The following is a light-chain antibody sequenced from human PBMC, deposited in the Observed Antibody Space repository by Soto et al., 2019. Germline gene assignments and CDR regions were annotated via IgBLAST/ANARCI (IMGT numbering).Light chain of an antibody. J-gene: IGKJ3*01. V-gene: IGKV3-20*01. CDR1: QSVMGSY. Sequence: EIVLTQSPGTLSLSPGERATLSCRASQSVMGSYLAWYQQKPGQAPRLLIFHASTRATGIPDRFSGSGSGTDFTLNVIRLEPEDSAVYYCHQYGSSPFTFGPGTKVDIK. CDR3: HQYGSSPFT. CDR2: HAS.